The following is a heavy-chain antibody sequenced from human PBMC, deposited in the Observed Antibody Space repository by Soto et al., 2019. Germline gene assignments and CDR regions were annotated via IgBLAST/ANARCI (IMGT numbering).Heavy chain of an antibody. D-gene: IGHD3-3*01. CDR2: FDPEDGET. Sequence: ASVKVSCKVSGYTLTELSMHWVRQATEKGLEWMGGFDPEDGETIYAQKFQGRVTMTEDTSTDTAYMELSSLRSEDTAVYYCATVKLRFLEWLLNFDYWGQGTLVTVSS. CDR3: ATVKLRFLEWLLNFDY. V-gene: IGHV1-24*01. CDR1: GYTLTELS. J-gene: IGHJ4*02.